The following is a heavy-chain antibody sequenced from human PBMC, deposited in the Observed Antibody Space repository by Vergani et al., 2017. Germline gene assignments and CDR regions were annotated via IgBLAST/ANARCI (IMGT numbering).Heavy chain of an antibody. D-gene: IGHD6-6*01. CDR1: GFTFDDYA. CDR2: ISWNSGSI. Sequence: VQLVESGGGVVQPGRSLRLSCAASGFTFDDYAMHWVRQAPGKGLEWVSGISWNSGSIGYADSVKGRFTISRDNAKNSLYLQMNSLRAEDTAVYYCARDAPRGSIDFDYWGQGTLVTVSS. CDR3: ARDAPRGSIDFDY. J-gene: IGHJ4*02. V-gene: IGHV3-9*01.